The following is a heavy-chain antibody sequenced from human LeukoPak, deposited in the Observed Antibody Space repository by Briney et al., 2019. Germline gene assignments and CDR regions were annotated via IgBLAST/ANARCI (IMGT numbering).Heavy chain of an antibody. J-gene: IGHJ4*02. Sequence: SETLSLTCAVYGGSFSGYYWSWIRQPPGKGLEWIGEINHSGSTNYNPSLKSRVTISVDTSKNQFSLKLSSVTAADTAVYYCARDQWGYFDYWGQGTLVTVSS. D-gene: IGHD1-26*01. CDR1: GGSFSGYY. CDR3: ARDQWGYFDY. CDR2: INHSGST. V-gene: IGHV4-34*01.